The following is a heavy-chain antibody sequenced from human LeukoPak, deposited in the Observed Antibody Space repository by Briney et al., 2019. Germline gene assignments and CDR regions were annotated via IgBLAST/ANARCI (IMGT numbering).Heavy chain of an antibody. CDR3: ARDTDYGDYLNY. Sequence: SETLSLTCTVSGASISSYYWSWIWQPAGKGLEWIGRIYTSGSTNYNPSLKSRVTMSVDTSKNQFSLKLSSVTAADTAVYYCARDTDYGDYLNYWGQGTLVTVSS. V-gene: IGHV4-4*07. J-gene: IGHJ4*02. CDR1: GASISSYY. CDR2: IYTSGST. D-gene: IGHD4-17*01.